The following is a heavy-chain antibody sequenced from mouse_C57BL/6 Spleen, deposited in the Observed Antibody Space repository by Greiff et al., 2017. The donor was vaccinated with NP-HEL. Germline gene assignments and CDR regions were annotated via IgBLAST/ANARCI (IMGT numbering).Heavy chain of an antibody. CDR1: GFTFSDYG. V-gene: IGHV5-17*01. CDR2: ISSGSSTI. CDR3: ARTGDSSGYSYAMDY. D-gene: IGHD3-2*02. J-gene: IGHJ4*01. Sequence: EVQWVESGGGLVKPGGSLKLSCAASGFTFSDYGMHWVRQAPEKGLEWVAYISSGSSTIYYADTVKGRFTISRDNAKNTLFLQMTSLRSEDTAMYYCARTGDSSGYSYAMDYWGQGTSVTVSS.